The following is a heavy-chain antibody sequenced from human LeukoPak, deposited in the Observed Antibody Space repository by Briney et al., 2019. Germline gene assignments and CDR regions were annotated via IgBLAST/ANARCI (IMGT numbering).Heavy chain of an antibody. CDR2: IYYSGST. D-gene: IGHD3-10*01. J-gene: IGHJ4*02. CDR3: ARGRYYFDY. V-gene: IGHV4-4*02. Sequence: SETLSLTCAVSGGSISSSNWWGWVRQPPGKGLEWIAYIYYSGSTNSNPSLKSRVTISVDTSKNQFSLKLSSVTAADTAVYYCARGRYYFDYWGQGTLVTVSS. CDR1: GGSISSSNW.